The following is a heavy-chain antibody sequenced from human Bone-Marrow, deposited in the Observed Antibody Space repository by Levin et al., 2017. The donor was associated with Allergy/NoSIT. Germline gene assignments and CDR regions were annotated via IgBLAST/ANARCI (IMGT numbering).Heavy chain of an antibody. CDR2: IYYPGNT. J-gene: IGHJ4*02. CDR1: GESVSSSGFY. D-gene: IGHD3-10*01. CDR3: ARESVYYGSGSWIDC. Sequence: ASETLSLTCTVSGESVSSSGFYWTWIRQYPGKGLEWIGHIYYPGNTSYNPSLKSRVSISEDRSKNQFSLKLDSVTAADAAVYYCARESVYYGSGSWIDCWGQGTLVTVSS. V-gene: IGHV4-31*02.